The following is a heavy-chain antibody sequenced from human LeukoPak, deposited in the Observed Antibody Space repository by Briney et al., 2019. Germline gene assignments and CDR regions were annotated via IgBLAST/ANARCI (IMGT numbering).Heavy chain of an antibody. J-gene: IGHJ6*03. D-gene: IGHD1-26*01. V-gene: IGHV3-7*01. Sequence: GGSLRLSCAASGFTFSSYWMSWVRQAPGKGLEWVANIKQDGSEKYYVDSVKGRFTISRDNAKNSLYLQMNSLRAEDTAVYYCARRVGGSYFQRYYYMDVWGKGTTVTISS. CDR2: IKQDGSEK. CDR3: ARRVGGSYFQRYYYMDV. CDR1: GFTFSSYW.